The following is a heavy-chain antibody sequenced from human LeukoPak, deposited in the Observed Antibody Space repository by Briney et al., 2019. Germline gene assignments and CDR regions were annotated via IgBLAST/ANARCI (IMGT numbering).Heavy chain of an antibody. CDR2: ISWNSGSI. CDR3: ASPPSIAVAGTMGY. J-gene: IGHJ4*02. D-gene: IGHD6-19*01. V-gene: IGHV3-9*01. CDR1: GFTFDDYA. Sequence: PGGSLRLSCAASGFTFDDYAMHWVRQAPGKGLEWVSGISWNSGSIGYADSVKGRFTISRDNAKNSLYLQMNSLRAEDTAVYFCASPPSIAVAGTMGYWGQGTLVTVSS.